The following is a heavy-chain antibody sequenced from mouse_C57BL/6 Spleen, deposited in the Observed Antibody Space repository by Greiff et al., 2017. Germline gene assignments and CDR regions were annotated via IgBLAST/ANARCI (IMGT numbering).Heavy chain of an antibody. D-gene: IGHD1-1*01. CDR3: ARFSETVVATDY. CDR1: GFTFSDYG. J-gene: IGHJ2*01. CDR2: ISSGSSTI. V-gene: IGHV5-17*01. Sequence: EVKLMESGGGLVKPGGSLKLSCAASGFTFSDYGMHWVRQAPEKGLEWVAYISSGSSTIYYADAVKGRFTISRDNAKNTLFLQMTSRRSEDTAMYYCARFSETVVATDYWGQGTTLTVSS.